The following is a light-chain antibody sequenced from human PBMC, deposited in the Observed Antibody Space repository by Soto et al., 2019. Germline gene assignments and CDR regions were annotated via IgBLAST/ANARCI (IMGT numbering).Light chain of an antibody. CDR3: QQYNNWPPIT. J-gene: IGKJ5*01. V-gene: IGKV3-15*01. CDR2: YAS. CDR1: QSVRNN. Sequence: EIMMTQSPATLSVSPGERATLSCRASQSVRNNLAWYQQKPGQAPRLLIYYASTRATGVPVRFSGSGSGTEFTLTISSLQSEDSALCYCQQYNNWPPITFGQGTRLEIK.